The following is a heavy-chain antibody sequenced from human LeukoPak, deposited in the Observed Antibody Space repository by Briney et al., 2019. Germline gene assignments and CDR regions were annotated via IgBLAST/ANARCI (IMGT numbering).Heavy chain of an antibody. J-gene: IGHJ4*02. CDR1: GGSISTYY. D-gene: IGHD6-6*01. CDR3: ARHDAGIAARPFDN. CDR2: IHASGPA. V-gene: IGHV4-4*09. Sequence: SETLSLTCTVSGGSISTYYWSWTRRPPGKGLEWIAYIHASGPANYNPSLKSRITISVDTSKNPFSLKLSSVTAADTAVYYCARHDAGIAARPFDNWGQGTLVTVSS.